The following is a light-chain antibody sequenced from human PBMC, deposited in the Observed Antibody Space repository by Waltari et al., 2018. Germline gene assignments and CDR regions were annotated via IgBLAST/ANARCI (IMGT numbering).Light chain of an antibody. CDR2: AAS. CDR1: QSVSTN. CDR3: QQYNNWPPWT. V-gene: IGKV3-15*01. Sequence: EIVMTQSPATLSVSPGERTTLSCRASQSVSTNLAWYQQKPGQAPRPLIYAASGRAAGVPARFSGSGSGTEFTLTISSLQSEDFAVYYCQQYNNWPPWTFGQGTKVEIQ. J-gene: IGKJ1*01.